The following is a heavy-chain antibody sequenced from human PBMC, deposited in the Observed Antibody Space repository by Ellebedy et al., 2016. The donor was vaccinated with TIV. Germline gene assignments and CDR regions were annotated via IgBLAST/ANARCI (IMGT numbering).Heavy chain of an antibody. CDR1: GFTFSTFW. V-gene: IGHV3-7*01. CDR2: TKKDGSEK. CDR3: ARDGESGSYWEGFDY. Sequence: GESLKISCAASGFTFSTFWISWLRQAPGQGLEWVATTKKDGSEKYYLDSVKGRFTISRDNARNSLYLQMSSLRVEDTAVYYCARDGESGSYWEGFDYWGQGTLVTVSS. D-gene: IGHD3-10*01. J-gene: IGHJ4*02.